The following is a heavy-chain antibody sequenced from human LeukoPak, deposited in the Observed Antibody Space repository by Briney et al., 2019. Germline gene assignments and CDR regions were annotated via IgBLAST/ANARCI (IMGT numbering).Heavy chain of an antibody. J-gene: IGHJ4*02. CDR3: AREIRPGDYYDSSGYLEGGFDY. D-gene: IGHD3-22*01. CDR1: GYTFTSYG. Sequence: ASVKVSCKASGYTFTSYGISWVRQAPGQGLEWMGWISAYNGNTNYAQKLQGRVTMTTDTSTSTAYMELRSLRSDDTAVYYCAREIRPGDYYDSSGYLEGGFDYWGQGTLVTVSS. CDR2: ISAYNGNT. V-gene: IGHV1-18*01.